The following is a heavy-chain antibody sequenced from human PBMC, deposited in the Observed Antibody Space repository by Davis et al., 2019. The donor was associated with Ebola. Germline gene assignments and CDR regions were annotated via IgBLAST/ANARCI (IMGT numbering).Heavy chain of an antibody. V-gene: IGHV4-34*01. CDR1: GGSFSGYY. Sequence: SETLSLTCAVYGGSFSGYYWSWIRQPPGKGLEWIGEINHSGSTNYNPSLKSRVTISVDTSKNQFSLKLSSVTAADTAVYYCARGPIAARRDYYYYYGMDVWGQGTTVTVSS. J-gene: IGHJ6*02. D-gene: IGHD6-6*01. CDR3: ARGPIAARRDYYYYYGMDV. CDR2: INHSGST.